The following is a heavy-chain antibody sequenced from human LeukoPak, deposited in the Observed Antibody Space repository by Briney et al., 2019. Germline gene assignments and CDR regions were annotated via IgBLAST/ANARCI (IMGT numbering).Heavy chain of an antibody. CDR1: GFTFSSYA. CDR2: ISGSGGST. D-gene: IGHD3-9*01. J-gene: IGHJ4*02. CDR3: AKELYYDILTGYYRPDY. V-gene: IGHV3-23*01. Sequence: GGSLRLSCAASGFTFSSYAMSWVRQAPGKGLEWVSAISGSGGSTYYADSVKGRFTISRDNSKNTLYLQMYSLRAEDTAVYYCAKELYYDILTGYYRPDYWGQGTLVTVSS.